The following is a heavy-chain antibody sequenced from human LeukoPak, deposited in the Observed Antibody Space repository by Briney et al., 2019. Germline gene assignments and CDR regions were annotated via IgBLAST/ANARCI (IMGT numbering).Heavy chain of an antibody. CDR2: INTDGTVT. D-gene: IGHD6-19*01. Sequence: GGSLRLSCAASGFTFSKYWMLWVRQAPGRGLESVSRINTDGTVTTCADSVKGRFTVSRDNADNTMFLQMNSVRDEDTAVYYCATKQWLAPPPDSWGQGTPVTVSS. J-gene: IGHJ4*02. CDR3: ATKQWLAPPPDS. V-gene: IGHV3-74*01. CDR1: GFTFSKYW.